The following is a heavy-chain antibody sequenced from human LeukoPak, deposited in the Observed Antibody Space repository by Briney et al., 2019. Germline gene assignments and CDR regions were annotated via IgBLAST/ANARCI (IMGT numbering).Heavy chain of an antibody. J-gene: IGHJ4*02. Sequence: ASVKVSCKASGGTFSSYAISWVRQAPGQGLEWMGGIIPIFGTANYAQKFQGRVTITADESTSTAYMELSSLRSEDTAVYYCARDGDSAMVYDYWGQGTLVTVSS. CDR1: GGTFSSYA. CDR3: ARDGDSAMVYDY. V-gene: IGHV1-69*13. CDR2: IIPIFGTA. D-gene: IGHD5-18*01.